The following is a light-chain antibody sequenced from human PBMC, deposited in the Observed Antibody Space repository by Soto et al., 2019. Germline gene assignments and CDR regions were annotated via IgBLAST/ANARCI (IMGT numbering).Light chain of an antibody. Sequence: EIVMTQSPATLSVAPGERATLSCRASQTVSSNLAWYQHKPGQAPRLLTYGASTRATGIPARFSGSGSGTEFTLTINSLQPEDFAVYYCQQYYNWPRTFGQGTKVDIK. CDR1: QTVSSN. V-gene: IGKV3-15*01. CDR3: QQYYNWPRT. CDR2: GAS. J-gene: IGKJ1*01.